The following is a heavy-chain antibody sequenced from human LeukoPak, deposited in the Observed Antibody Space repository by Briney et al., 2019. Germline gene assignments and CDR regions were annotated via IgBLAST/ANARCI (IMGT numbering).Heavy chain of an antibody. CDR2: IYTSGST. Sequence: SETLSLTCTVSGGSISSYYWSWIRQPAGKGLEWIGRIYTSGSTNYNPSLKSRVTMSVDTSKNQFSLKLSSVTAADTAVYYCARVRDFWSGYYRRNLDAFDIWAKGQWSPSLQ. CDR3: ARVRDFWSGYYRRNLDAFDI. D-gene: IGHD3-3*01. V-gene: IGHV4-4*07. CDR1: GGSISSYY. J-gene: IGHJ3*02.